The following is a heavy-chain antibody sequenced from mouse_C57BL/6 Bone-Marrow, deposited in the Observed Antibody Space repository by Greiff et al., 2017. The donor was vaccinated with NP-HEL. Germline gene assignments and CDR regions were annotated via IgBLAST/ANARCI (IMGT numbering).Heavy chain of an antibody. D-gene: IGHD1-1*01. CDR3: ARYPVEREAWFAY. J-gene: IGHJ3*01. CDR1: GYTFTSYG. V-gene: IGHV1-81*01. CDR2: IYPRSGNT. Sequence: QVQLQQSGAELARPGASVKLSCKASGYTFTSYGISWVKQRTGQGLEWIGEIYPRSGNTYYNEKFKGKATLTADKSSSTAYMELRSLTSEDSAVYFCARYPVEREAWFAYWGQGTLVTVSA.